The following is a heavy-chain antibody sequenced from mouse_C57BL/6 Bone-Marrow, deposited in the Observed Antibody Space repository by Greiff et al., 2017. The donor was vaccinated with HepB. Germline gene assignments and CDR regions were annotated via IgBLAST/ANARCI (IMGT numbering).Heavy chain of an antibody. V-gene: IGHV7-1*01. CDR1: GFTFSDYY. CDR2: SRNKANDYTT. CDR3: ARWRTAVGLDY. D-gene: IGHD1-1*01. J-gene: IGHJ2*01. Sequence: EVKLVESGGGLVQPGRSLRLSCATSGFTFSDYYMQWVSHAPGKGLEWIAASRNKANDYTTEHSVNVKGRFTVSKDTAQSNIYLQMNALRAEDTSMCYCARWRTAVGLDYWGQGTTLTVSS.